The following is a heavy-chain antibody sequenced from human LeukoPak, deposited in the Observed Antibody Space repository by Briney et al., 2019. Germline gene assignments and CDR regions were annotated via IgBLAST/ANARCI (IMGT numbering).Heavy chain of an antibody. V-gene: IGHV4-34*01. CDR2: INHSRST. Sequence: SETLSLTCAVYGGSFSGYYWSWIRQPPGKGLEWIGEINHSRSTNYNPSLKSRVTISVDTSKNQFSLKLSSVTAADTAVYYCAMGRRILVNWGQGTLVTVSS. D-gene: IGHD3-10*01. CDR1: GGSFSGYY. CDR3: AMGRRILVN. J-gene: IGHJ4*02.